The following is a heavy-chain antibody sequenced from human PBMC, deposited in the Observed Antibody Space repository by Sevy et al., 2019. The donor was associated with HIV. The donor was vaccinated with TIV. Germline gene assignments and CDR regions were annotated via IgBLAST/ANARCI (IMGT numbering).Heavy chain of an antibody. J-gene: IGHJ4*02. D-gene: IGHD5-12*01. CDR1: GFTFSDYY. CDR2: ISSSGSTT. CDR3: AKAQSKIVATILA. Sequence: GGSLRLSCAASGFTFSDYYMSWIRQAPGKGLEWVSYISSSGSTTYYADSVKGRFTISRDNSKNTLYLQMNSLRAEDTAVYYCAKAQSKIVATILAWGQGTLVTVSS. V-gene: IGHV3-11*01.